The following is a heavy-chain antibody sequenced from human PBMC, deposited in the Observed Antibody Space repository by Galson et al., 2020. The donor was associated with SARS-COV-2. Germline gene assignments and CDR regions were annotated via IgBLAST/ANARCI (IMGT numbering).Heavy chain of an antibody. J-gene: IGHJ6*02. V-gene: IGHV4-59*01. D-gene: IGHD5-18*01. CDR3: ARVGGYSYENYYYYGMDV. CDR1: GGSISSYY. CDR2: IYYSWTT. Sequence: PSETLSLTCTVSGGSISSYYWSWIRQPPGKGLEWIGYIYYSWTTNYNPSLKSRVTISIDTSKNQFSLKLSSVTAADTAIYYCARVGGYSYENYYYYGMDVWGQGTTVTVSS.